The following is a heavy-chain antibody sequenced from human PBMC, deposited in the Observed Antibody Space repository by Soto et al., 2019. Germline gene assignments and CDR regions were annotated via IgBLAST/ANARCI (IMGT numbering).Heavy chain of an antibody. V-gene: IGHV1-3*01. J-gene: IGHJ3*02. CDR3: ARVPYPYCSGGSCYGDDFDT. CDR2: INAGNGNT. Sequence: ASVKVSCKASGYTFTSYAMNWVRQAPGQRLEWMGWINAGNGNTKYSQKFQGRVTITRDTSASTAYMELSSLRSEDTAVYYCARVPYPYCSGGSCYGDDFDTRAQRTILTVS. CDR1: GYTFTSYA. D-gene: IGHD2-15*01.